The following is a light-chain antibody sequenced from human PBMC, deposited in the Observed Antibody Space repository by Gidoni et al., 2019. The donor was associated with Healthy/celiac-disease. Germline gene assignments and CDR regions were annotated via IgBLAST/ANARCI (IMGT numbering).Light chain of an antibody. CDR3: QQYYSTHALT. V-gene: IGKV4-1*01. Sequence: DIVMTQSPDSLAVSLGERATINCKSSQSVLYSSNNKNYLAWYQQKPGQPPKLLIYWASTRESGVPDRFSGSGSGTDFTLTISSLQAEDGAVYYCQQYYSTHALTFGGGTKVEIK. CDR2: WAS. J-gene: IGKJ4*01. CDR1: QSVLYSSNNKNY.